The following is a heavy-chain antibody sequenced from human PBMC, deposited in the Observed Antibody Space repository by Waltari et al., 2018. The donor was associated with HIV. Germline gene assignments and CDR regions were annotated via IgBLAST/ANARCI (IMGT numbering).Heavy chain of an antibody. J-gene: IGHJ4*02. CDR2: RKQEGSVS. D-gene: IGHD1-20*01. Sequence: EVQLVESGGGLVQPGGSLRLSCVASGFTFNTWMSWVRQAPGKGVGGGANRKQEGSVSHAVDAVKGLFHIPRDNAKNTLFLQMKRRRAEETAGYYLAGGGGFLTHYWGQGTLVTVSS. V-gene: IGHV3-7*04. CDR1: GFTFNTW. CDR3: AGGGGFLTHY.